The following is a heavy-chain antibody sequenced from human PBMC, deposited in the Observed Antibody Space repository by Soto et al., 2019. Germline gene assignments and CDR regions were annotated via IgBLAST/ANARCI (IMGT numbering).Heavy chain of an antibody. Sequence: GGSLRLSCAASGFTFSEHYMDWVRQAPGKGLEWVANIKQDGSEKYYVDSVKGRFTISRDNAKNSLYLQMNSLRAEDTAVYYCARDLITHYGSAYYFDYWGQGTLVTVSS. CDR2: IKQDGSEK. CDR1: GFTFSEHY. D-gene: IGHD3-10*01. J-gene: IGHJ4*02. V-gene: IGHV3-7*01. CDR3: ARDLITHYGSAYYFDY.